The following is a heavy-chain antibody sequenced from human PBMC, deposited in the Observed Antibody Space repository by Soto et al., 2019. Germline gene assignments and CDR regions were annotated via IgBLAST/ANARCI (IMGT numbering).Heavy chain of an antibody. CDR3: ARVSASYYSFDV. Sequence: PGGSLRLSCAVSGFIFSDYYMDWVRQAPGKGLEWVGRSRNKAKSYITEYAAAVKGRFTISRDDLKKLLYLQMNSLKTEDTAVYYCARVSASYYSFDVWGQGTTVTVSS. CDR1: GFIFSDYY. V-gene: IGHV3-72*01. CDR2: SRNKAKSYIT. J-gene: IGHJ6*02. D-gene: IGHD3-10*01.